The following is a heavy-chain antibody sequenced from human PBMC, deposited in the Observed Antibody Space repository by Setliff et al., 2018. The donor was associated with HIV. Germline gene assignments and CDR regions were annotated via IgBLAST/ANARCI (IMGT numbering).Heavy chain of an antibody. CDR3: ARASTGYSSIWYRNGLTYYNYMDV. CDR2: IYTSGST. D-gene: IGHD6-13*01. CDR1: GGSISSGSYY. J-gene: IGHJ6*03. Sequence: PSETLSLTCTVSGGSISSGSYYWSWIRQPAGKGLEWIGRIYTSGSTKYNPSLKSRVSMSVDTSKNQFSLGLGSVTAADTAVFYCARASTGYSSIWYRNGLTYYNYMDVWGRGTKVTVSS. V-gene: IGHV4-61*02.